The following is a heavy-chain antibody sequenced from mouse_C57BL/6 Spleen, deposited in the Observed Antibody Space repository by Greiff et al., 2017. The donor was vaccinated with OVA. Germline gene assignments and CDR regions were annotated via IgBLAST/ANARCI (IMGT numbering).Heavy chain of an antibody. CDR1: GYTFTSYG. J-gene: IGHJ2*01. CDR3: ARERAATAFDY. V-gene: IGHV1-61*01. Sequence: QVQLQQPGAELVRPGSSVKLSCKASGYTFTSYGMDWVKQRPGQGLEWIGNIYTSDSETHYNQKFKDKATLTVDKSSSTAYMQLSSLTSEDSAVYYCARERAATAFDYWGPGTTLTVSS. CDR2: IYTSDSET. D-gene: IGHD1-2*01.